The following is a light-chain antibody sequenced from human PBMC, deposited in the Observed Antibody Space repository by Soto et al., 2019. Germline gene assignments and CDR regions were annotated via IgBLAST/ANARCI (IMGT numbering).Light chain of an antibody. CDR3: QQYNSYPIT. Sequence: DIQMTQSPSTLSASVGDRVTITCRASQSISSWLAWYQQKPGKAPKLLIYKASSLESGVPSRFSGSGSGTEFTLTIISLQPDDVATYYCQQYNSYPITFGQGTRLEIK. CDR2: KAS. V-gene: IGKV1-5*03. CDR1: QSISSW. J-gene: IGKJ5*01.